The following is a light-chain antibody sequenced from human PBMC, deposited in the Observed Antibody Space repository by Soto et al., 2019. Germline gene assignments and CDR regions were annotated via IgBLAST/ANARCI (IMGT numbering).Light chain of an antibody. V-gene: IGLV2-8*01. Sequence: QSVLTQPASASGSPGQPVTISCTGTSSDVGGYNYVSWYQQHPGKAPKLMIYEVSERPSGVPDRFARSKSGNTAYLTVSGLQAEDEADYYCLSYAGSNNLVFGGGTKLTVL. CDR1: SSDVGGYNY. J-gene: IGLJ3*02. CDR3: LSYAGSNNLV. CDR2: EVS.